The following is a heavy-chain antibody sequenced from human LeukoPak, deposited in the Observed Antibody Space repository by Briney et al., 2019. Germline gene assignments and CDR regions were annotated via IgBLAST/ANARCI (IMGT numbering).Heavy chain of an antibody. J-gene: IGHJ6*02. V-gene: IGHV3-30-3*01. CDR3: AREYDSSGYYSWYYYGMDV. D-gene: IGHD3-22*01. Sequence: PGRSLRLSCAASGFTFSSYAMHWVRQAPGKELEWVAVISYDGSNKYYADSVKGRFTISRDNSKNTLYLQMNSLRAEDTAVYYCAREYDSSGYYSWYYYGMDVWGQGTTVTVSS. CDR2: ISYDGSNK. CDR1: GFTFSSYA.